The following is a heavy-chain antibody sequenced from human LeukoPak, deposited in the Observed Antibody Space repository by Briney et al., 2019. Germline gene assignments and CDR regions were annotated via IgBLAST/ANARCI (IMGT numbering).Heavy chain of an antibody. CDR3: TRDGYSSSHFGY. CDR1: EVTVSRNY. D-gene: IGHD6-13*01. V-gene: IGHV3-66*01. J-gene: IGHJ4*02. Sequence: GGSLRLSCAASEVTVSRNYMSWVRQAPGKGLEWVSLIYSGGNTDYADSVKGRFTISRDDSKNTLYLQMNSLRPEDTAVYYCTRDGYSSSHFGYWGQGTQVTVSS. CDR2: IYSGGNT.